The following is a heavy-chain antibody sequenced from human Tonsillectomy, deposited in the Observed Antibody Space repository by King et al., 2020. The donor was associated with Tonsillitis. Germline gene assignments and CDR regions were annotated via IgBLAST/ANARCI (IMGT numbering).Heavy chain of an antibody. Sequence: LTLQESGPALVKPPQTLTLTCTFSGFSLSTSGMRVSWNRQPPGKALEWLARIDWDDDKFYSTSLKTRLTISKDTSKNQVVLRMTNMDPVDTATYYCARLPLYGGYSDYFDYWGQGTLVTVSS. CDR3: ARLPLYGGYSDYFDY. J-gene: IGHJ4*02. D-gene: IGHD4-23*01. V-gene: IGHV2-70*04. CDR2: IDWDDDK. CDR1: GFSLSTSGMR.